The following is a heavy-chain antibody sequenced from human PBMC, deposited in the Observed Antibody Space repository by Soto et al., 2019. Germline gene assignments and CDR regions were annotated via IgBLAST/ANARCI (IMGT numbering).Heavy chain of an antibody. D-gene: IGHD5-12*01. CDR2: ISAYNGNT. V-gene: IGHV1-18*01. J-gene: IGHJ4*02. CDR3: ARDLRVATIRGVGY. CDR1: GYTFTSYG. Sequence: GASVNVSCKASGYTFTSYGISWVRQAPGQGLEWMGWISAYNGNTNYAQKLQGRVTMTTDTSTSTAYMELRSLRSDDTAVYYCARDLRVATIRGVGYWGQGTLVTVSS.